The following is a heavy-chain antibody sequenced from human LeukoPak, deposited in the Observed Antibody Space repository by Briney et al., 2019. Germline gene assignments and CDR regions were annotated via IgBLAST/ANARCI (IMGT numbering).Heavy chain of an antibody. J-gene: IGHJ4*02. CDR3: ARDSGPGIVVVPAAMIS. V-gene: IGHV3-30*02. Sequence: GGSLRLSCATSGFTFSSYGMHWVRQAPGKGLEWVAFIRYDGSNKYYADSVKGRFTISRDNSKNTLYLQMNSLRAEDTAVYYCARDSGPGIVVVPAAMISWGQGTLVTVSS. CDR2: IRYDGSNK. CDR1: GFTFSSYG. D-gene: IGHD2-2*01.